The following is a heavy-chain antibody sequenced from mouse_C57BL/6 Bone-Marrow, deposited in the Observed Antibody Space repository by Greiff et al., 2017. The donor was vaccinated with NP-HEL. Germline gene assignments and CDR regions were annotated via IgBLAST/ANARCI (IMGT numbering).Heavy chain of an antibody. D-gene: IGHD2-3*01. CDR2: IFPGSGST. V-gene: IGHV1-75*01. J-gene: IGHJ3*01. Sequence: VKLQESGPELVKPGASVKISCKASGYTFTDYYINWVKQRPGQGLEWIGWIFPGSGSTYYNEKFKGKATLTVDKSSSTAYMLLSSLTSEDSAVYFCAREGGSIYDGYYPFAYWGQGTLVTVSA. CDR3: AREGGSIYDGYYPFAY. CDR1: GYTFTDYY.